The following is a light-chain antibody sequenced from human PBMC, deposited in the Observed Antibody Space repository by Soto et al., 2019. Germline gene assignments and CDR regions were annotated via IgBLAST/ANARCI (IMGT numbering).Light chain of an antibody. CDR3: QQYSASPRT. J-gene: IGKJ1*01. CDR2: GAS. CDR1: QSVSSN. Sequence: EVVMTQSPATLSVSLGDRATLSCRASQSVSSNLAWYQQKPGQAPRLLIYGASTRATGIPARFSASGTGTDFTLTISRLEPEDFAVYYCQQYSASPRTFGQGTKVDIK. V-gene: IGKV3-15*01.